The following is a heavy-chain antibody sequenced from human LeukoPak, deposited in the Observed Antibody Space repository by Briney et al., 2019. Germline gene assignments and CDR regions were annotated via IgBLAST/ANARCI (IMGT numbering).Heavy chain of an antibody. CDR1: GFTFSSYS. J-gene: IGHJ3*02. CDR3: ARAKRNGFDI. CDR2: VIRSSSTI. V-gene: IGHV3-48*01. Sequence: GGSLRLSCAASGFTFSSYSMNWVRQAPGKGLEWVSYVIRSSSTIYYADSVKGRFTISRDKAKNSLYLQMNSLRAEDTAVYYCARAKRNGFDIWGQGTMVTVSS.